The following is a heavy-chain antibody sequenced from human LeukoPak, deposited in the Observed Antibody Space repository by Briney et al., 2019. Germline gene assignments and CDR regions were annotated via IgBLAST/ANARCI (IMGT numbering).Heavy chain of an antibody. V-gene: IGHV4-59*01. CDR1: GGSISSYY. CDR3: ARVPPSGSYLYYFDY. Sequence: TSETLSLTCTVSGGSISSYYWSWIRQPPGKGLEWIGYIYYSGSTNYTPSLKSRVTISVDTSKNQFSLKLSSVTAADAAVYYCARVPPSGSYLYYFDYWGQGTLVTVSS. J-gene: IGHJ4*02. CDR2: IYYSGST. D-gene: IGHD1-26*01.